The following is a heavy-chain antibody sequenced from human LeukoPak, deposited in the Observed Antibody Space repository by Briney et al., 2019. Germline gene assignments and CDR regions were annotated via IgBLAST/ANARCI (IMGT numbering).Heavy chain of an antibody. V-gene: IGHV4-34*01. CDR2: INHSGST. J-gene: IGHJ5*02. Sequence: PGGSLRLSCAASGFTFSSYSMNWVRQPPGKGLEWIGEINHSGSTNYNPSLKSRVTISVDTSKNQFSLKLSSVTAADTAVYYCASLYSSSSYWFDPWGQGTLVTVSS. CDR1: GFTFSSYS. D-gene: IGHD6-6*01. CDR3: ASLYSSSSYWFDP.